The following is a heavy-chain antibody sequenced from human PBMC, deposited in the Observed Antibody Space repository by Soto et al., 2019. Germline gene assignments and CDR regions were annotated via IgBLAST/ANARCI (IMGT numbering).Heavy chain of an antibody. CDR1: RGSISSSSYY. J-gene: IGHJ6*02. CDR2: IYYSGST. V-gene: IGHV4-39*01. CDR3: ARTSYYYGMDV. Sequence: SETLSLTCTASRGSISSSSYYWGSIRQPPGKGLEWIGSIYYSGSTYYNPSLKSRVTISVDTSKNQFSLKLSSVTAADTAVYYCARTSYYYGMDVWGQVTTVTV.